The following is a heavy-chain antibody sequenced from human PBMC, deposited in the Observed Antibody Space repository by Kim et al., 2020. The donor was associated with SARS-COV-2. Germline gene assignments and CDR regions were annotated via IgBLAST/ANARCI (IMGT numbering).Heavy chain of an antibody. Sequence: GGSLRLSCAASGFTFSSYSMNWVRQAPGKGLEWVSYISSSSSTIYYADSVKGRFTISRDNAKNSLYLQMNSLRDEDTAVYYCARGRGSSSWYSSYYYYGVDVWGQGPTVRVSS. D-gene: IGHD6-13*01. V-gene: IGHV3-48*02. CDR2: ISSSSSTI. CDR3: ARGRGSSSWYSSYYYYGVDV. CDR1: GFTFSSYS. J-gene: IGHJ6*02.